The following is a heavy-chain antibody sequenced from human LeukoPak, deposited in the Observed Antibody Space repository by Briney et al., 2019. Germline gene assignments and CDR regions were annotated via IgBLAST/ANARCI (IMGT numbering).Heavy chain of an antibody. CDR2: IIPILGIA. D-gene: IGHD6-13*01. V-gene: IGHV1-69*04. J-gene: IGHJ4*02. CDR1: GGTFSSYA. CDR3: ARGSIAAADPIEY. Sequence: GASVKVSCKASGGTFSSYAISWVRQAPGQGLEWMGRIIPILGIANYAQKFQGRVTITADKSMSTAYMELSSLRSEDTAVYYCARGSIAAADPIEYWGQGTLVTVSS.